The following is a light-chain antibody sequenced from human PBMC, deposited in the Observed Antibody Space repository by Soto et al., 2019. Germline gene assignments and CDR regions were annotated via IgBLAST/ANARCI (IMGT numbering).Light chain of an antibody. CDR2: LHSDGSH. CDR1: SGHSSYV. CDR3: QTWGTGIVV. V-gene: IGLV4-69*01. J-gene: IGLJ2*01. Sequence: QSVLTQSPSASASLGASVKLTCTLSSGHSSYVIAWHQQQPEKGPRYLMKLHSDGSHNKGDGIPDRFSGSSSGAERYLTISSLQSEDEADYYCQTWGTGIVVFGGGTKVTVL.